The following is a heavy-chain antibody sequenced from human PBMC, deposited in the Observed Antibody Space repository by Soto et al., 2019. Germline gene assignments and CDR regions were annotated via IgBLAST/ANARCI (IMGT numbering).Heavy chain of an antibody. CDR3: VKDIRIVVVITDAFDI. CDR2: ISGSGGST. J-gene: IGHJ3*02. Sequence: GGSLRLSCAASGFTFSSYAMSWVRQAPGKGLEWVSAISGSGGSTYYADSVKGRFTISRDNSKNTLYLQMNSLRAEDMAVYYCVKDIRIVVVITDAFDIWGQGTMVTVSS. CDR1: GFTFSSYA. V-gene: IGHV3-23*01. D-gene: IGHD3-22*01.